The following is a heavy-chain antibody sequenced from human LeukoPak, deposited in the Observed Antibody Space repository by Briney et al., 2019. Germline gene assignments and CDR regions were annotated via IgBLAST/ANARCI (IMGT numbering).Heavy chain of an antibody. CDR3: ARGRIQPDY. D-gene: IGHD5-18*01. V-gene: IGHV4-59*01. CDR1: GFTFSSYA. CDR2: IYYSGST. Sequence: PGGSLRLSCAASGFTFSSYAMSWVRQAPGKGLEWIGYIYYSGSTNYNPSLKSRVTISVDTSKNQFSLKLSSVTAADTAVYYCARGRIQPDYWGQGTLVTVSS. J-gene: IGHJ4*02.